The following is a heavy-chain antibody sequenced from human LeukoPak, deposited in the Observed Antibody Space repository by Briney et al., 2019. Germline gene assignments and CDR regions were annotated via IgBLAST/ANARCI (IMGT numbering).Heavy chain of an antibody. D-gene: IGHD6-6*01. CDR1: GGSISSYY. CDR2: IYTSGST. CDR3: ARHANKLVLGYWFDP. V-gene: IGHV4-4*09. Sequence: SETLSLTCTVSGGSISSYYWSWIRQPPGKGLEWIGYIYTSGSTNYNPSLKSRVTISVDTSKNQFSLKLSSVTAADTAVYYCARHANKLVLGYWFDPWGQGTLVTVSS. J-gene: IGHJ5*02.